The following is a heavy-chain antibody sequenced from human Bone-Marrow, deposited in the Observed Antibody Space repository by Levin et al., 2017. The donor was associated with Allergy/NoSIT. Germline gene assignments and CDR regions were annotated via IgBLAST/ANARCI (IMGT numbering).Heavy chain of an antibody. CDR1: GYSFTRFW. Sequence: KVSCQGSGYSFTRFWIGWVRQMPGKGLEWMGIIYPGDSETRYSPSFQGQVTISADKSTAYLQWNSLKASDTGMYYCGGLPGTERIFDFWGQGSLVTVSS. CDR3: GGLPGTERIFDF. D-gene: IGHD1-14*01. J-gene: IGHJ4*02. V-gene: IGHV5-51*01. CDR2: IYPGDSET.